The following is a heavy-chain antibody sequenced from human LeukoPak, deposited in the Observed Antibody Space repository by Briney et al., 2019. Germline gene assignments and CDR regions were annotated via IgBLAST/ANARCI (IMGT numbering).Heavy chain of an antibody. V-gene: IGHV3-33*01. D-gene: IGHD2-2*01. J-gene: IGHJ4*02. Sequence: SLRLSCAASGFTFRNYAMYWVRQAPGKGLEWVAAIGDHGNNIYYEDSVKGRFTISRDNSENTLYLQVASLRAEDTAVYYCARYRTTSCYDYWGQGTLVTVSS. CDR2: IGDHGNNI. CDR1: GFTFRNYA. CDR3: ARYRTTSCYDY.